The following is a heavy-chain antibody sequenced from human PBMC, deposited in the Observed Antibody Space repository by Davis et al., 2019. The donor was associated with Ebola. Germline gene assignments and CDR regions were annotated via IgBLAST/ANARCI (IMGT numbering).Heavy chain of an antibody. D-gene: IGHD3-22*01. CDR2: IKSKTDGGTT. CDR3: TTDITMIVVVSVHHTDY. CDR1: GFTFSNAW. Sequence: GESLKISCAASGFTFSNAWMSWVRQAPGKGLEWVGRIKSKTDGGTTDYAAPVKGRFTISRDDSKNTLYLQMNSLKTEDTAVYYCTTDITMIVVVSVHHTDYWGQGTLVTVSS. V-gene: IGHV3-15*01. J-gene: IGHJ4*02.